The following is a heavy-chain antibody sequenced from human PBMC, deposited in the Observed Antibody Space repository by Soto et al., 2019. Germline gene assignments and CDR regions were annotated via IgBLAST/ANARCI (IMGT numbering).Heavy chain of an antibody. Sequence: GGSLRLSCAASGFTSSNHWMNWVRQAPGKGLEWVANIKPGGSAKYYADSVRGRFTISRDNAKNSVNLQMDSLRAEDTALYYCLGSGTASSWGQGTLVTVSS. V-gene: IGHV3-7*01. J-gene: IGHJ5*02. CDR3: LGSGTASS. CDR1: GFTSSNHW. D-gene: IGHD1-1*01. CDR2: IKPGGSAK.